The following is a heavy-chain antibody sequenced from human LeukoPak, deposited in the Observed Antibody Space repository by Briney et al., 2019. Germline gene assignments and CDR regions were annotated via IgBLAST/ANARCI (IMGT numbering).Heavy chain of an antibody. Sequence: PGGSLRLSCAASGFTFSNAWMSWVRQAPGRGLEWVANIKQDGSEKYYVDSVVGRFTISRDNAKNSLSLQMNSLRGEDTAVYYCVRALGSSSADYWGQGTLVTVSS. CDR2: IKQDGSEK. J-gene: IGHJ4*02. V-gene: IGHV3-7*01. CDR3: VRALGSSSADY. D-gene: IGHD6-6*01. CDR1: GFTFSNAW.